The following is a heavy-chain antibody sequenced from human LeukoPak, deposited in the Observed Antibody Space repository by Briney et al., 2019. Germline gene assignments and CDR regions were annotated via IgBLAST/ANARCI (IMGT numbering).Heavy chain of an antibody. CDR3: ARASSSGGGVDY. Sequence: SQTLSLTCTVSGGSISSGSYYWSWIRQPAGKGLEWIGRISTSGSTNYNPSLKGRVTISVDTSRNQFSLKLSSVTAADTAVYYCARASSSGGGVDYWGQGTLVTVSS. D-gene: IGHD6-19*01. CDR2: ISTSGST. V-gene: IGHV4-61*02. CDR1: GGSISSGSYY. J-gene: IGHJ4*02.